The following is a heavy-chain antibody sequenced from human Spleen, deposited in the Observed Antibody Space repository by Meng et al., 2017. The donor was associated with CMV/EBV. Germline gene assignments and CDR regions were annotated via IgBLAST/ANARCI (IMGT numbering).Heavy chain of an antibody. V-gene: IGHV3-74*01. CDR3: ARGRTPSFYYGMEV. D-gene: IGHD1-14*01. CDR2: ISSDGSST. CDR1: GFTFSSYW. Sequence: GGSLRLSCAASGFTFSSYWMHWVRQDPGKGLVWVSRISSDGSSTSYADSVKGRFTSSIDNAKNTLYLQMNSLRAEDTAVYYCARGRTPSFYYGMEVWGQGTTVTVSS. J-gene: IGHJ6*02.